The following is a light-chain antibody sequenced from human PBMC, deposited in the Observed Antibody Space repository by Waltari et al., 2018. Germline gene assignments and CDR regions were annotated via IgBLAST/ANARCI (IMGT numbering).Light chain of an antibody. J-gene: IGKJ1*01. CDR3: QHYLRLPVT. V-gene: IGKV3-20*01. Sequence: EIVLTQSPGTLSLSPGERATLPCRASQSISKYLAWYQQKPGQAPRLLIYHASSRAAGIPDRFSGSGSGTDFSLSISRLEPDDFAVYYCQHYLRLPVTFGQGTTVEI. CDR2: HAS. CDR1: QSISKY.